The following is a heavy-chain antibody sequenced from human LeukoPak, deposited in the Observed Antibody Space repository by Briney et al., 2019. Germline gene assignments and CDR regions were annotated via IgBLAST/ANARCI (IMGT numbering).Heavy chain of an antibody. V-gene: IGHV4-39*01. CDR3: ARTDYDILTGLFDY. J-gene: IGHJ4*02. Sequence: PSETLSLTCTVSGGSISSSSYYWGWIRQPPGKGLEWIGSIYYSGSTYYNPSLKSRVTISVDTSKNQFSLKLSSVTAADTAVYYCARTDYDILTGLFDYWGQGTLVTVSS. D-gene: IGHD3-9*01. CDR1: GGSISSSSYY. CDR2: IYYSGST.